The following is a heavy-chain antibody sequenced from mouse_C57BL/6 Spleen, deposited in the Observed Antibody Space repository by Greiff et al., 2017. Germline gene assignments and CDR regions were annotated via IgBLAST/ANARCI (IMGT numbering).Heavy chain of an antibody. D-gene: IGHD1-1*01. CDR1: GYTFTSYW. J-gene: IGHJ1*03. CDR2: IDPSDSYT. V-gene: IGHV1-50*01. CDR3: ARNHYGSSYGYFDV. Sequence: VQLQQPGAELVKPGASVKLSCKASGYTFTSYWMQWVKQRPGQGLEWIGEIDPSDSYTNYNQKFKGKATLTVDTSSSTAYMQLSSLTSEDSAVYYCARNHYGSSYGYFDVWGTGTTVTVSS.